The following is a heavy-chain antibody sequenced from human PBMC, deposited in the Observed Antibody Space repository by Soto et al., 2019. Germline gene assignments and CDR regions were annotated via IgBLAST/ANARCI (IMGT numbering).Heavy chain of an antibody. CDR1: GGSFSGYY. CDR2: INHSGST. J-gene: IGHJ6*02. CDR3: ARHNGPLYVGYYYDMDV. D-gene: IGHD3-16*01. V-gene: IGHV4-34*01. Sequence: SETLSLTCAVYGGSFSGYYWTWIRQPPGTGLEWIGEINHSGSTNYNPSLKSRVTISVDTSKNQFSLKLSSVTAADTAVYYCARHNGPLYVGYYYDMDVWGQGTTVTLSS.